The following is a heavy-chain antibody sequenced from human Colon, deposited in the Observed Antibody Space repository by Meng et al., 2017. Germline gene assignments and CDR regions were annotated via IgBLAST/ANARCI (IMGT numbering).Heavy chain of an antibody. V-gene: IGHV4-34*01. CDR2: INHSGTT. Sequence: QVHLHPVDDGLLEPSETLSLTCAVYGGSFSGYYWRWIRQPPGKGLEWIGEINHSGTTNSTPSLESRVTISIDTSKNQISLNVTSLTAADTAVYYCARGLFSRLRSLWFDPWGQGTLVTVSS. CDR3: ARGLFSRLRSLWFDP. J-gene: IGHJ5*02. CDR1: GGSFSGYY. D-gene: IGHD2/OR15-2a*01.